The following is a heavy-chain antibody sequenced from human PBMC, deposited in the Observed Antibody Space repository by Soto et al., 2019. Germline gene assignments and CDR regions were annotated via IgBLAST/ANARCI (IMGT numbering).Heavy chain of an antibody. Sequence: SQTLSLTCPISGDSVSSTSAAWSWIRQSPSRGLEWLGRTYYRSKWYSDYAVSVKSRITINPDTSKNQFSLQLNSVTPEDTAVYYCARGSYYSGWVWGHGTLVPVSP. CDR2: TYYRSKWYS. D-gene: IGHD6-19*01. V-gene: IGHV6-1*01. J-gene: IGHJ4*01. CDR3: ARGSYYSGWV. CDR1: GDSVSSTSAA.